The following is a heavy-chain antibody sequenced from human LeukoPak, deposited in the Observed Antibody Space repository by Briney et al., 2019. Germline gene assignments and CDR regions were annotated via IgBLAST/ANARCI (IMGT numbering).Heavy chain of an antibody. V-gene: IGHV4-38-2*01. Sequence: TASETLSLICAVSGYSISSGYYWGWIRQPPGKGLEWIGTVYHSGSTYYNPSLRSRVTISVDTSKNQFSLRLSSVTAADTAVYYCARAVGGISGIFDYWGQGTPVTVSS. D-gene: IGHD1-20*01. J-gene: IGHJ4*02. CDR1: GYSISSGYY. CDR2: VYHSGST. CDR3: ARAVGGISGIFDY.